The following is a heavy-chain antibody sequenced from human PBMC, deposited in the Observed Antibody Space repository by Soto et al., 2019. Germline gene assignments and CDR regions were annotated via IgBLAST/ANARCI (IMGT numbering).Heavy chain of an antibody. J-gene: IGHJ3*01. CDR1: GGSISSDGYS. V-gene: IGHV4-30-2*01. D-gene: IGHD3-16*01. Sequence: SETLSLTCTVSGGSISSDGYSWSWIRQPPGKGLEWIGYIYDSGNTYYNPSLKSRVTMSVDRSNNQLSLTLASVTAADTAVYYCPRGEIGWPPKAGAFVVGGKGPMVT. CDR2: IYDSGNT. CDR3: PRGEIGWPPKAGAFVV.